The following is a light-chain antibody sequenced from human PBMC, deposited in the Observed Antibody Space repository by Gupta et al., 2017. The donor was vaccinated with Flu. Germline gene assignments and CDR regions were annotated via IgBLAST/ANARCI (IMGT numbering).Light chain of an antibody. CDR1: QSVSTC. CDR2: DAS. Sequence: EMGMTQSPSTLSASPGDRATLSCRASQSVSTCLAWYQQKSGKAPRLLTYDASTRTTGTPARFSGGGSGTDFTLTISSLEPDDSAVYYCQQGINWSLTFGHGTKVESK. V-gene: IGKV3-11*01. CDR3: QQGINWSLT. J-gene: IGKJ3*01.